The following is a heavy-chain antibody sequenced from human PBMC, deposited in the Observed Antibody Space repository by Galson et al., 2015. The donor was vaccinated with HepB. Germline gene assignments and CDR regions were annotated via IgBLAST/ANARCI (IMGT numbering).Heavy chain of an antibody. CDR1: GFTFSDYW. Sequence: SLRLSCAASGFTFSDYWMNWVRQAPGQGLEWVANIQQHASEKHYVDSVKGRFTISRDNAKNSLYLPMNSLRAEDTAIYYCARAVYYGSGSEAFDMWGQGTMVTVSS. CDR3: ARAVYYGSGSEAFDM. D-gene: IGHD3-10*01. J-gene: IGHJ3*02. CDR2: IQQHASEK. V-gene: IGHV3-7*01.